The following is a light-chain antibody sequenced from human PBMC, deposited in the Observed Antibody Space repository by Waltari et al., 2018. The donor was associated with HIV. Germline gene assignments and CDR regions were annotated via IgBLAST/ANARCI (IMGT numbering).Light chain of an antibody. CDR2: EDD. J-gene: IGLJ1*01. Sequence: NFMMTQPHSVSESPGKTVAISCTGSGGRIASNYVQWYQQRPGSAPTTVIYEDDQRHSGVPVRVSGSIDSYCHSAYLASSGLRTEDEADYYCQSYDNSFGNVFGGGTKVTVL. CDR3: QSYDNSFGNV. V-gene: IGLV6-57*02. CDR1: GGRIASNY.